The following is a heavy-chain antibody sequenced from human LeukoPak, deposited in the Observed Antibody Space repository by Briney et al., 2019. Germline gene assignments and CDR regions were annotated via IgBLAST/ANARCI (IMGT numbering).Heavy chain of an antibody. V-gene: IGHV4-61*01. CDR2: IYYSGST. J-gene: IGHJ4*02. Sequence: SETLSLTCTVSGGSVSSGSYYWSWIRQPPGKGLEWIGYIYYSGSTNYNSSLKSRVTISVDTSKNQFSLKLSSVTAADTAVYYCARVSSGWTGVRGYYFDYWGQGTLVTVSS. CDR3: ARVSSGWTGVRGYYFDY. CDR1: GGSVSSGSYY. D-gene: IGHD3-10*01.